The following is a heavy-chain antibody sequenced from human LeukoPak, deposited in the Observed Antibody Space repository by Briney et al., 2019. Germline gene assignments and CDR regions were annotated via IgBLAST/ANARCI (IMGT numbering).Heavy chain of an antibody. Sequence: PGGSLRLSCAASGFTFSSYGMYWVRRAPGKGLEWVAVIWYDGSNKYYADSVKGRFTISRDNSKNTLYLQMNSLSAEDTAVYYCVKVADYYDSSGHYPLDDWGQGTLVTVSS. CDR2: IWYDGSNK. V-gene: IGHV3-33*06. J-gene: IGHJ4*02. CDR1: GFTFSSYG. CDR3: VKVADYYDSSGHYPLDD. D-gene: IGHD3-22*01.